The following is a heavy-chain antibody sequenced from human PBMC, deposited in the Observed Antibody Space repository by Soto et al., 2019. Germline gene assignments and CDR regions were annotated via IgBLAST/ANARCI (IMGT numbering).Heavy chain of an antibody. J-gene: IGHJ6*04. D-gene: IGHD3-22*01. CDR3: PKGTHSSIIYYTLDV. CDR2: ISWNSGTI. Sequence: LRLSCGASGFTFDDDAMHWVLLAPGKGLEWVSGISWNSGTIAYADSVKGRFTVSRDNAKRSPYLQMNSLRTEDTAFYYFPKGTHSSIIYYTLDVWGEATPVIFSA. V-gene: IGHV3-9*01. CDR1: GFTFDDDA.